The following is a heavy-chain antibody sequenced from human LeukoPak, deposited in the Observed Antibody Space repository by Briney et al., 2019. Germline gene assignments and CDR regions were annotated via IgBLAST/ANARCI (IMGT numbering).Heavy chain of an antibody. CDR3: ASQNSYGLDY. CDR2: IYYSGST. CDR1: GVFISGYY. V-gene: IGHV4-59*08. J-gene: IGHJ4*02. D-gene: IGHD5-18*01. Sequence: SETLSLTCTVSGVFISGYYWSWIRQPPGKGLVWIGYIYYSGSTNYNPSLKSRVTISVDTSKKQFSLKLSSGTAADTAVYYCASQNSYGLDYWGQGTLVTVSS.